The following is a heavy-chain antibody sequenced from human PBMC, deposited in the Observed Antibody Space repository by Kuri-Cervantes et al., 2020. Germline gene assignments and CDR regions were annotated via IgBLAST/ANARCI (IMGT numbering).Heavy chain of an antibody. CDR1: GGSISSYY. J-gene: IGHJ5*02. Sequence: SETLSLTCTVSGGSISSYYWSWIRQPAGKGLEWIGRIYTSGSTNYNPSLKSRVTISVDKSKNQFSLKLSSVTAADTAVYYCARVSSSNWFDPWGQGTLVTVSS. CDR2: IYTSGST. CDR3: ARVSSSNWFDP. D-gene: IGHD6-6*01. V-gene: IGHV4-4*07.